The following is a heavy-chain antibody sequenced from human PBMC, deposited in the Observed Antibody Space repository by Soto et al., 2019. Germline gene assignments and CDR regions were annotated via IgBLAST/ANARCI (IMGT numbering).Heavy chain of an antibody. CDR1: GFTFHEYA. CDR2: ISSDGDTI. CDR3: TKGGYDLIYYFGMDV. V-gene: IGHV3-9*01. J-gene: IGHJ6*02. D-gene: IGHD5-12*01. Sequence: EVQLIESGGGWVQPGTSLRVSCAASGFTFHEYAMHWVRQAPGKGLEWVSGISSDGDTIAYADSVQGRFTVFRDNAKNSLYLQMNSLRAEDTALYYCTKGGYDLIYYFGMDVWGQGTTATVSS.